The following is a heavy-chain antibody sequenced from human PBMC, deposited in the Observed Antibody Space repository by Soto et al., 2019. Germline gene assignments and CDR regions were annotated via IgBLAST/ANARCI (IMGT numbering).Heavy chain of an antibody. CDR1: GYTFASYP. CDR3: ARSAGVRDCISGVCPYYFDF. CDR2: ISAYNGHT. D-gene: IGHD2-8*01. J-gene: IGHJ4*02. V-gene: IGHV1-18*01. Sequence: QVQLVQSGAEVKKPGASVKVSCEASGYTFASYPISWVRQAPGHGLEWMGLISAYNGHTTYAQNFQDRVTLTTVTSTDTAYRGLRSLRSDDTAVYYCARSAGVRDCISGVCPYYFDFWGQGTLVTVSS.